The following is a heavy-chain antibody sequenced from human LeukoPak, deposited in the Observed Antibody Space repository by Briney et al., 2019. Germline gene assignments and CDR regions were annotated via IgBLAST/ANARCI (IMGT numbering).Heavy chain of an antibody. CDR2: IYYSGST. V-gene: IGHV4-31*03. J-gene: IGHJ2*01. D-gene: IGHD3-22*01. CDR1: GGSISSGGYY. Sequence: SETLSLTCTVSGGSISSGGYYWSRIRQHPGKGLEWIGYIYYSGSTYYNPSLKSRVTISVDTSKNQFSLKLSSVTAADTAVYYCARAHPWDDSSGYYYGYWYFDLWGRGTLVTVSS. CDR3: ARAHPWDDSSGYYYGYWYFDL.